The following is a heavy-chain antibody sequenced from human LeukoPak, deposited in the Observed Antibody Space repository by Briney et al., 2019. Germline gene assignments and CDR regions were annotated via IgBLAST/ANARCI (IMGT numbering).Heavy chain of an antibody. D-gene: IGHD3-22*01. CDR3: ARERTYDSSGYYYTVDAFDI. CDR1: GFTFSSYS. Sequence: PGGSLRLSCAASGFTFSSYSMNWVRQAPGKGLEWVSSISSSSGYIYYADSVKGRFTISRDNAKNSLYLQMNSLRAEDTAVYYCARERTYDSSGYYYTVDAFDIWGQGTMVTVSS. V-gene: IGHV3-21*01. CDR2: ISSSSGYI. J-gene: IGHJ3*02.